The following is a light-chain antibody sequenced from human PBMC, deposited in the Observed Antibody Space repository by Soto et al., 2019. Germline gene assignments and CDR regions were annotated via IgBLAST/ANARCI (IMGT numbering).Light chain of an antibody. Sequence: QSALTQAASVSGSPGQSIAISCTGASRDVGGSPFVSWAQQHPGKAPKFMIYEVTDRPSGVSNRFSGSKSGNTASLTISGLQAEDEAEYYCSSYTNINTGACVFGTGTKLTVL. CDR2: EVT. CDR1: SRDVGGSPF. V-gene: IGLV2-14*01. J-gene: IGLJ1*01. CDR3: SSYTNINTGACV.